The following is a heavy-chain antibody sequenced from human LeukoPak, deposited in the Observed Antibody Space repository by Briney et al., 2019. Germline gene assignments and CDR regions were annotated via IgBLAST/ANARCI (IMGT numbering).Heavy chain of an antibody. CDR3: AKRGVVIRGLLVIGYHQEAYHYDF. J-gene: IGHJ4*02. D-gene: IGHD3-10*01. Sequence: PGGSLRLSCVVSGISLSNYAMTWVRQAPGKGLEGVSYISERGGSTTYADSVQGPFPISRDTSLDTLYLQMNNLRAEDTAVYFCAKRGVVIRGLLVIGYHQEAYHYDFWGQGVLVTVSS. V-gene: IGHV3-23*01. CDR2: ISERGGST. CDR1: GISLSNYA.